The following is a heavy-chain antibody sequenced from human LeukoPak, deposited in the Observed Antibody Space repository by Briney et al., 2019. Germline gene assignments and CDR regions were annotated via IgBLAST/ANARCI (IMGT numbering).Heavy chain of an antibody. CDR2: IYTSGST. J-gene: IGHJ6*03. D-gene: IGHD2-2*01. CDR3: ARHVKAPAPQGYYYYYYMDV. V-gene: IGHV4-4*09. CDR1: GGSISSYY. Sequence: SETLSLTCTVSGGSISSYYWSWIRQPPGKGLEWIGYIYTSGSTNYNPSLKSRVTISVDTSKNQFSLKLSSVTAADTAVYYCARHVKAPAPQGYYYYYYMDVWGKGTTVTVSS.